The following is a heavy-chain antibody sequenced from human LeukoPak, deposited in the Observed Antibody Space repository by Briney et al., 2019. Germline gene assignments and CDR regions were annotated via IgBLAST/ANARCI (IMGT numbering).Heavy chain of an antibody. D-gene: IGHD3-10*01. V-gene: IGHV1-18*01. CDR2: ISAYNGNT. Sequence: ASVKVSCKASGYTFTSYGISWVRQAPGQGLEWMGWISAYNGNTNYAQKPQGRVTMTTDTSTSTAYMELRSLRSDDTAVYYCAREFFTMVRLGYYYMDVWGKGTTVTISS. CDR1: GYTFTSYG. J-gene: IGHJ6*03. CDR3: AREFFTMVRLGYYYMDV.